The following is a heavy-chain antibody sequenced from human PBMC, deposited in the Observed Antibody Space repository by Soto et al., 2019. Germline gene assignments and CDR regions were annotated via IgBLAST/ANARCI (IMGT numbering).Heavy chain of an antibody. CDR3: ARGLTGYWYFDL. CDR2: INHSGST. J-gene: IGHJ2*01. V-gene: IGHV4-34*01. Sequence: QVQLQQWGAGLLKPSETLSLTCAVYGGSLSDYYWTWIRQPPGKGLEWIGEINHSGSTNYNPSLKSRVTMSVDTSKKQFSLTLSSVTAADTAVYYCARGLTGYWYFDLWGRGTLVTVSS. CDR1: GGSLSDYY.